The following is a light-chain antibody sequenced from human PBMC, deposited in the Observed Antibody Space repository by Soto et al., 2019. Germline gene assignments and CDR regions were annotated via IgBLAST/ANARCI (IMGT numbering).Light chain of an antibody. CDR3: LLSYSGIVV. Sequence: QAVVTQEPSLTVSPGGTVTLTCGSSTGTVTRSHYSCWFQLRPGQAPRTLIYDATNRHSWTPARFSGSLLGGKAALTLSGAQPEDEAEYYCLLSYSGIVVFGGGTKLTVL. CDR1: TGTVTRSHY. V-gene: IGLV7-46*01. CDR2: DAT. J-gene: IGLJ2*01.